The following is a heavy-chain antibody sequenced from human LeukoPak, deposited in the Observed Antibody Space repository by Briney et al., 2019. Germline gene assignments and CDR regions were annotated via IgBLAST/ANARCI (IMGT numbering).Heavy chain of an antibody. D-gene: IGHD2-15*01. Sequence: PGRSLRLSCAASGFTFDDYAMHWVRQAPGKGLEWVSGISWNSGSIGYADSVKGRFTISRDNAKNSLYLQMNSLRAEDTALYYCAKGAAYYYYYGMDVWGQGTTVTVSS. CDR3: AKGAAYYYYYGMDV. V-gene: IGHV3-9*01. CDR2: ISWNSGSI. J-gene: IGHJ6*02. CDR1: GFTFDDYA.